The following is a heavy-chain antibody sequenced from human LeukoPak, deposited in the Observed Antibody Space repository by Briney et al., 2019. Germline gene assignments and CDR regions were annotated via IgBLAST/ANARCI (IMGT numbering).Heavy chain of an antibody. D-gene: IGHD2/OR15-2a*01. V-gene: IGHV4-39*07. CDR2: MYRRRST. CDR3: ARDAAYLPLQL. CDR1: GCSLRSSRYY. J-gene: IGHJ1*01. Sequence: SGALSLTCPVSGCSLRSSRYYGVWLRQPPGKGVEWIGRMYRRRSTCSNPPLKSRVPISVDTSKDQFSLQLSSGTVADTAINYWARDAAYLPLQLWGQGTLVTVSS.